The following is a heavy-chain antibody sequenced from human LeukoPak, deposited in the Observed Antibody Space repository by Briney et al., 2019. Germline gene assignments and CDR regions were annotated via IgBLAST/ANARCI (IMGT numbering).Heavy chain of an antibody. Sequence: GGSLRLSCAAPGFTSSSHWMDWVRQAPGKGLVWVSRIKSDVSFTTYADSVKGRFTISRDNAKNTLYLQMNSLRAEDTAVYYCLRDIEFGGQGILVTVSS. D-gene: IGHD2-15*01. CDR1: GFTSSSHW. V-gene: IGHV3-74*01. CDR2: IKSDVSFT. CDR3: LRDIEF. J-gene: IGHJ4*02.